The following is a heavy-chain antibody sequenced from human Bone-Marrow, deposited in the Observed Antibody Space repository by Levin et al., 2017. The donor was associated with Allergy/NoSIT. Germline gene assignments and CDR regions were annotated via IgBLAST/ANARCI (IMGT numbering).Heavy chain of an antibody. CDR1: GDTFNKYP. Sequence: GASVKVSCKASGDTFNKYPISWVRQAPGQGLEWMGGIMPIIEIPHYAPKFQGRVTMTADKSTSTAYMDLRSVTPEDTAVYYCATDPDCRGGSCHGMDVWGQGTTVTVSS. CDR3: ATDPDCRGGSCHGMDV. D-gene: IGHD2-15*01. V-gene: IGHV1-69*10. CDR2: IMPIIEIP. J-gene: IGHJ6*02.